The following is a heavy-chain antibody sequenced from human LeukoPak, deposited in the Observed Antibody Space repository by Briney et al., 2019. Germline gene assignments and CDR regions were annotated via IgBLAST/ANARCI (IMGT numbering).Heavy chain of an antibody. CDR3: AKARGDDFWSGYPPYYYMDV. CDR1: GFTFSSYA. D-gene: IGHD3-3*01. Sequence: GGSLRLSCAAPGFTFSSYAMSWVRQAPGKGLEWVSAISGSGGSTYYADSVKGRFTISRDNSKNTLYLQMNSLRAEDTAVYYCAKARGDDFWSGYPPYYYMDVWGKGTTVTVSS. CDR2: ISGSGGST. J-gene: IGHJ6*03. V-gene: IGHV3-23*01.